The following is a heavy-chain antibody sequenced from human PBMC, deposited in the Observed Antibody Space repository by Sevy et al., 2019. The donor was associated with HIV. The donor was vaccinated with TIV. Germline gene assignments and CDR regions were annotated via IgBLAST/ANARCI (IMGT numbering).Heavy chain of an antibody. V-gene: IGHV5-51*01. CDR1: GYSFTSYW. D-gene: IGHD3-22*01. J-gene: IGHJ3*02. CDR2: IYPGDSDT. CDR3: ARRQKYYYDSSGAYDAFDI. Sequence: GESLKISCKGSGYSFTSYWIGWVRQMPGKGLEWMGIIYPGDSDTRYSPSFQVQVTISADKSISTAYLQWSSLKASDTAMYYCARRQKYYYDSSGAYDAFDIWGQGTMVTVSS.